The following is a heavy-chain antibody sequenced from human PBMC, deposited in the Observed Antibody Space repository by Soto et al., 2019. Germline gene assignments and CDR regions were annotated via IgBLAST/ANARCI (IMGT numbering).Heavy chain of an antibody. V-gene: IGHV4-59*01. CDR3: ARGREVEMATMPMYYFDY. CDR1: GGSISSYY. D-gene: IGHD5-12*01. Sequence: KPSETLSLTCTVSGGSISSYYWSWIRQPPGKGLEWIGYIYYSGSTNYNPSLKSRVTISVDTSKNQFSLKLSSVTAADTAVYYCARGREVEMATMPMYYFDYWGQGTLVTAPQ. J-gene: IGHJ4*02. CDR2: IYYSGST.